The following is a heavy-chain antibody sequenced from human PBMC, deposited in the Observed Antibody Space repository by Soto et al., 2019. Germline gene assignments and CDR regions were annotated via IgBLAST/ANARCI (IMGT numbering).Heavy chain of an antibody. J-gene: IGHJ4*02. D-gene: IGHD2-2*01. CDR1: GFIFSPYG. V-gene: IGHV3-23*01. CDR3: GKVKPATGTDF. CDR2: ISGNGGGT. Sequence: EVQLLESGGGLVQPGGYLRLSCAASGFIFSPYGMSWVRQAPGKGLEWVSTISGNGGGTYYADSVKGRFTLSRDNSKHMVYLQMNSLRAEDTAIYYCGKVKPATGTDFWGQGTLVTVSS.